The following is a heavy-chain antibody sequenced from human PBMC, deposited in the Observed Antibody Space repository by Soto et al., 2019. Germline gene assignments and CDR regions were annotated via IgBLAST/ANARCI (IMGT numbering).Heavy chain of an antibody. CDR2: FDPEDGET. D-gene: IGHD1-26*01. CDR3: ATDLPGIVGANWPYDAFDI. J-gene: IGHJ3*02. V-gene: IGHV1-24*01. CDR1: GYTLTDLY. Sequence: ASGKVSCKVSGYTLTDLYMHWVRQAPGKGHEWMGGFDPEDGETIYAQKFQGRVTMTEDTSTDTAYMELSSLRSEDTAVYYCATDLPGIVGANWPYDAFDIWGQGTMVTVSS.